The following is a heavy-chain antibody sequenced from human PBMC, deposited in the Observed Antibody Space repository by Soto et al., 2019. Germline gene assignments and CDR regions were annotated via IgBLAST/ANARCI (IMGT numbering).Heavy chain of an antibody. CDR2: ISGSGGST. Sequence: GGSLRLSCAASGFTFSSYAMSWVRQAPGKGLEWVSAISGSGGSTYYADSVKGRFTISRDNSKNTLYLQMNSLTAEDTAVYYCAKLLPYCSSTSCPPRGSRVWGKGTTVTVSS. CDR1: GFTFSSYA. CDR3: AKLLPYCSSTSCPPRGSRV. J-gene: IGHJ6*04. V-gene: IGHV3-23*01. D-gene: IGHD2-2*01.